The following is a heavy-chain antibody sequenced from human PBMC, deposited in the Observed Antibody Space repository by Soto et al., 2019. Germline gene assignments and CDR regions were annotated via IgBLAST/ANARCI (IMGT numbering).Heavy chain of an antibody. CDR3: ARGERERWLNY. J-gene: IGHJ4*02. CDR1: GYTLTELS. CDR2: FDREDGET. Sequence: GASVKVSCKVSGYTLTELSMHWLRQAPGKGLEWMAAFDREDGETIYAQKFQGRVTMTEDTSTDTAYMEVSGLRSEDTAVYYCARGERERWLNYWGQGTLVTVSS. V-gene: IGHV1-24*01. D-gene: IGHD5-12*01.